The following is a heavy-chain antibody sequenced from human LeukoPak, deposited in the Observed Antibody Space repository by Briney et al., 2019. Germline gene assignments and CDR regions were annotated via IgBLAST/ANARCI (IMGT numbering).Heavy chain of an antibody. CDR3: AKEGDTALVTGYFDL. CDR1: GGTFGSYV. Sequence: SVKVSCKASGGTFGSYVISWVRQAPGQGLEWMGGIIPIFGTAHYAQKFQGRLTITADESTSTVYMEMSSLRSEDTALYYCAKEGDTALVTGYFDLWGRGTLVTVSA. CDR2: IIPIFGTA. D-gene: IGHD5-18*01. V-gene: IGHV1-69*01. J-gene: IGHJ2*01.